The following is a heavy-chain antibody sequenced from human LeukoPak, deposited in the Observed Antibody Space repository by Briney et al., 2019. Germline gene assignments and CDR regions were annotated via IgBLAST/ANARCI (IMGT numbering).Heavy chain of an antibody. CDR1: GYTFTSYG. CDR3: ARVTESYGSGRRHNYYYYYMDV. Sequence: ASVKVSCKASGYTFTSYGISWVRQAPGQGLEWMGWINPYNGNTNYAQKLQGRVTMTTDTSTSTAYMELRSLRSDDTGVYYCARVTESYGSGRRHNYYYYYMDVWGKGATVTISS. J-gene: IGHJ6*03. D-gene: IGHD3-10*01. V-gene: IGHV1-18*01. CDR2: INPYNGNT.